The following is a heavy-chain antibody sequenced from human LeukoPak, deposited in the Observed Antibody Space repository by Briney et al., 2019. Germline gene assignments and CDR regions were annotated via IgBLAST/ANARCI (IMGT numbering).Heavy chain of an antibody. CDR1: GYTFTSYY. D-gene: IGHD2-2*01. Sequence: ASVKVSCKASGYTFTSYYMHWVRQAPGQGLEWMGIINPSGGSTSYAQKFQGRATMTRDTSTSTVYMELSSLRSEDTAVYYCARTYCSSTSCVGYYYYYGMDVWGQGTTVTVSS. CDR3: ARTYCSSTSCVGYYYYYGMDV. CDR2: INPSGGST. J-gene: IGHJ6*02. V-gene: IGHV1-46*01.